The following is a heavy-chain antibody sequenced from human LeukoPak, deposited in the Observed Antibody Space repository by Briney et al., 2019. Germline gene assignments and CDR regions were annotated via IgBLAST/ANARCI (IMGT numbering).Heavy chain of an antibody. D-gene: IGHD7-27*01. Sequence: HPGGSLRLSCAASGFTVSSNYMSWVRQAPGKGLEWVSVIYSGGSTYYADSVKGRFTISRDNSKNTLYLQMNSLRAEDTAVYYCAKVGPSTGDYFDYWGQGTLVTVSS. CDR3: AKVGPSTGDYFDY. CDR2: IYSGGST. V-gene: IGHV3-66*01. CDR1: GFTVSSNY. J-gene: IGHJ4*02.